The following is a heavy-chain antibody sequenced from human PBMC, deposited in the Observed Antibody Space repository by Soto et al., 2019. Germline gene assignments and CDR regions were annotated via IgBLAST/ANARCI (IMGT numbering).Heavy chain of an antibody. CDR1: GYTFTGYY. Sequence: GASVKVSCKASGYTFTGYYMHWVRQAPGQGLEWMGWINPNSGGTNYAQKFQGRVTMTRDTSISTAYMELSRLRSDDTAVYSCARAGYSSGWYIPDAFDIWGQGTMVTVSS. D-gene: IGHD6-19*01. CDR2: INPNSGGT. J-gene: IGHJ3*02. V-gene: IGHV1-2*02. CDR3: ARAGYSSGWYIPDAFDI.